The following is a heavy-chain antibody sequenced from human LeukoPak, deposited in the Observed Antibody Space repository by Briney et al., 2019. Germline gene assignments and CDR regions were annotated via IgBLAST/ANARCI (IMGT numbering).Heavy chain of an antibody. V-gene: IGHV4-4*07. J-gene: IGHJ4*02. CDR1: GGSISIYY. CDR2: IYTSGST. D-gene: IGHD2-2*01. Sequence: SETLSLTCTVSGGSISIYYWSWIRQPAGKGLEWIGRIYTSGSTNYNPSLKSRVTMSVDTSKNQFSLKLSSVTAADTAVYYCARSPTKRVPEDYWGQGTLVTVSS. CDR3: ARSPTKRVPEDY.